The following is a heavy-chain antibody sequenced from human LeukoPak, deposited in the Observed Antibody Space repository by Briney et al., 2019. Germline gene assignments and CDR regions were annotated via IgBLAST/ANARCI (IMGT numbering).Heavy chain of an antibody. Sequence: PSETLSLTCTVSGGSISGYYWSWIRHPPGKGLEWIGYIYSSGSTNYHPSLKSRVTMSLDTSENHFSLRLSSVTAADTAIYYCARQAYCSSTRCNPFDYWGQGALVTVSS. V-gene: IGHV4-59*08. J-gene: IGHJ4*02. D-gene: IGHD2-2*01. CDR1: GGSISGYY. CDR3: ARQAYCSSTRCNPFDY. CDR2: IYSSGST.